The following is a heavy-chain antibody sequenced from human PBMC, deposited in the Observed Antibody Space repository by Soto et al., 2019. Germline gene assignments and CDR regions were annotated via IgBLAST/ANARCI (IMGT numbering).Heavy chain of an antibody. V-gene: IGHV1-18*01. CDR2: ISAYNGNT. D-gene: IGHD5-12*01. CDR3: ARDTPVVATTDNWFDP. CDR1: GYTFTSYG. J-gene: IGHJ5*02. Sequence: QVPLVQSGAEVKKPGASVKVSCKASGYTFTSYGISWVRQAPGQGLEWMGWISAYNGNTNYAQKLQGRVTMTTDTFTSTAYMELRSLRSDDTAVYYCARDTPVVATTDNWFDPWGQGTLVTVSS.